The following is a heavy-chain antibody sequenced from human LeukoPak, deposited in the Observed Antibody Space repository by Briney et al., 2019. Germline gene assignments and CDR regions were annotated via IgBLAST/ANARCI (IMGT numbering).Heavy chain of an antibody. CDR2: INVGNGDT. CDR3: ARDSSGSHDYFFDC. D-gene: IGHD3-22*01. V-gene: IGHV1-3*01. Sequence: ASVKVSCKASGYTFSTYAMHWVRQGPGQRREWMGWINVGNGDTKYSQKFQGRVTITRDTSARTAYMELRRLRSEDTAVYYCARDSSGSHDYFFDCWGQGTLVTVSS. J-gene: IGHJ4*02. CDR1: GYTFSTYA.